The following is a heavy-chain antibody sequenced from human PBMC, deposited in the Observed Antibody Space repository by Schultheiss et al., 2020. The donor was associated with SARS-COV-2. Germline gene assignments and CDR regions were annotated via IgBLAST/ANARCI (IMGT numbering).Heavy chain of an antibody. CDR3: ARGFVPYYYYYMDV. CDR2: INRGGST. D-gene: IGHD6-6*01. V-gene: IGHV4-34*01. CDR1: GGSFSGYY. Sequence: GSLRLSCAVYGGSFSGYYWSWIRQPPGKGLEWIGEINRGGSTTYNPSLKGRVSISLDMSKNQFSLKLSSVTAADTAVYYCARGFVPYYYYYMDVWGKGTTVTVSS. J-gene: IGHJ6*03.